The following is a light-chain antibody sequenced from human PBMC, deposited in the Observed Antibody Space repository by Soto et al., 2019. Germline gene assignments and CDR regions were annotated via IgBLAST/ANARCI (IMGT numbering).Light chain of an antibody. Sequence: DVVMTQSPLSLPVTLGQPASISCRSSQSLAYSDGNTYLNWFQQRPGQSPRRLIYKVSNRDSGVPDRCPGGGSGTDFSLQISRVEAEDVGVYYCLQGTHWPPYTFGQGTKLEIK. CDR1: QSLAYSDGNTY. J-gene: IGKJ2*01. V-gene: IGKV2-30*01. CDR3: LQGTHWPPYT. CDR2: KVS.